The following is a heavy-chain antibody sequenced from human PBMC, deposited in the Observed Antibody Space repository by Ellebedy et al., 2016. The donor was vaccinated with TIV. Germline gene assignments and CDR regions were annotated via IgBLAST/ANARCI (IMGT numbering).Heavy chain of an antibody. CDR1: GGSFRGYY. Sequence: SQTLSLTXXVYGGSFRGYYWSWIRQPPGKGLEWIGEINHSGSTNYNPSLKSRVTISVDTSKNQFSLKLSSVTAADTAVYYCARGQDNSSGYYRYFDYWGQGTLVTVSS. V-gene: IGHV4-34*01. CDR3: ARGQDNSSGYYRYFDY. J-gene: IGHJ4*02. CDR2: INHSGST. D-gene: IGHD3-22*01.